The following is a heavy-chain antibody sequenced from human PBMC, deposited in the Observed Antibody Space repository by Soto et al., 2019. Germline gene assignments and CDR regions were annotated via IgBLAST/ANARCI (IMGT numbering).Heavy chain of an antibody. V-gene: IGHV3-15*01. J-gene: IGHJ4*02. CDR1: GFTFSNAW. Sequence: GGSLRLSCAASGFTFSNAWMSWVRQAPGKGLEWVGRIKSKTDGGTTDYAAPVKGRFTISRDDSKNTLYLQMNSLKTEDTAVYYCTTILKPSGSYRGYYFDYWGQGTLVTVSS. D-gene: IGHD1-26*01. CDR2: IKSKTDGGTT. CDR3: TTILKPSGSYRGYYFDY.